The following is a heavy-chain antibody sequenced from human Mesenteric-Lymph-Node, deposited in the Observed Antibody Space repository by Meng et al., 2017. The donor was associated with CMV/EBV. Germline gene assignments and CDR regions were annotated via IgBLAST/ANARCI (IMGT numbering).Heavy chain of an antibody. V-gene: IGHV1-69*02. CDR3: ARRHRSNYVFDY. Sequence: SVKVSCKASGGTFSSYTISWVRQAPGQGLEWMGRIIPILGIANYAQKFQGRVTITADKSTSTAYMELSSLRSEDTAVYYCARRHRSNYVFDYWGQGTTVTVSS. D-gene: IGHD4-11*01. CDR2: IIPILGIA. J-gene: IGHJ4*02. CDR1: GGTFSSYT.